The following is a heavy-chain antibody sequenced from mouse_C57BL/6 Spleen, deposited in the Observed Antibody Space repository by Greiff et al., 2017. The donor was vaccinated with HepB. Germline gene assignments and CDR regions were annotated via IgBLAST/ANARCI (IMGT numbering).Heavy chain of an antibody. V-gene: IGHV1-80*01. J-gene: IGHJ2*01. Sequence: QVQLKESGAELVKPGASVKISCKASGYAFSSYWMNWVKQRPGKGLEWIGQIYPGDGDTNYNGKFKGKATLTADKSSSTAYMQLSSLTSEDSAVYFCARHYYGSSYPYFDYWGQGTPLTVSS. CDR3: ARHYYGSSYPYFDY. CDR1: GYAFSSYW. CDR2: IYPGDGDT. D-gene: IGHD1-1*01.